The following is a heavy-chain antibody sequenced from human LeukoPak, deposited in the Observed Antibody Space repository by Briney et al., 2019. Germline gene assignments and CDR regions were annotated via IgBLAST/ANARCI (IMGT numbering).Heavy chain of an antibody. V-gene: IGHV3-21*01. D-gene: IGHD3-22*01. CDR1: GFTFSSYS. J-gene: IGHJ4*02. CDR2: ISSSSSYI. CDR3: ARDPSKTYYYDSSGYD. Sequence: GGSLRLSCAASGFTFSSYSMNWVRQAPGKGREWVSSISSSSSYIYYADSVKGRFTISRDNAKNSLYLQMNSLRAEDTAVYYCARDPSKTYYYDSSGYDWGQGTLVTVSS.